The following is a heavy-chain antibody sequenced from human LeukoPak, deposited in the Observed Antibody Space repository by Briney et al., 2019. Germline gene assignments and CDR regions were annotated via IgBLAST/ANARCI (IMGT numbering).Heavy chain of an antibody. Sequence: SETLSLTCTVSGGSISSYYWSWIRQPPGKGVEWIGYIYYSGSTNYNPSLKSRVTISVDTSKNQFSLKLSSVTAADTAVYYCARGEHYDYVWGSYLYWGQGTLVTVSS. CDR1: GGSISSYY. J-gene: IGHJ4*02. D-gene: IGHD3-16*02. CDR2: IYYSGST. CDR3: ARGEHYDYVWGSYLY. V-gene: IGHV4-59*01.